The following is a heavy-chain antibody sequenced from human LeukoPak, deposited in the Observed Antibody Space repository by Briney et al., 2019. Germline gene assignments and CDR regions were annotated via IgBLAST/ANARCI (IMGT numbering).Heavy chain of an antibody. CDR3: VKPLYSSSWYLGYYFDY. V-gene: IGHV3-64D*06. J-gene: IGHJ4*02. Sequence: GGSLRLSCSASGFTFSSYAMHWVRQAPGKGLEYVSAISSNGGSTYYADSVKGRFTISRDNSKNTLYLQMSSLRAEDTAVYYCVKPLYSSSWYLGYYFDYWGQGTLVTVAS. CDR2: ISSNGGST. D-gene: IGHD6-13*01. CDR1: GFTFSSYA.